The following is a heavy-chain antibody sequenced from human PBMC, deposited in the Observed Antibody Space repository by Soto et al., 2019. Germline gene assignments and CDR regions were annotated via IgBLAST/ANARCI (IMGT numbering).Heavy chain of an antibody. CDR1: GFPFGNFL. CDR2: IRSQPYGGTA. V-gene: IGHV3-49*03. J-gene: IGHJ4*02. CDR3: IGSFPF. D-gene: IGHD3-10*01. Sequence: GGSLRLSCTAFGFPFGNFLMSWFRQAPGKGMEWVGFIRSQPYGGTAEYAASVRGRFTISRDDSKGIAYLQMNSLQTEDSGVYYCIGSFPFWGQGTLVTVSS.